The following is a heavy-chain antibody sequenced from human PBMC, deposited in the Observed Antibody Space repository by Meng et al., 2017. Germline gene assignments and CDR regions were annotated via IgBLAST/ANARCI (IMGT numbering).Heavy chain of an antibody. V-gene: IGHV3-15*01. CDR1: GFTFSNAW. CDR2: IKSKTDGGTT. Sequence: GESLKISCAASGFTFSNAWMSWVRQAPGKGLEWAGRIKSKTDGGTTDYAAPVKGRFTISRDDSKNTLYLQMNSLKTEDTAVYYCTTASITMVRGVITANYYYYYGMDVWGQGTTVTVSS. D-gene: IGHD3-10*01. CDR3: TTASITMVRGVITANYYYYYGMDV. J-gene: IGHJ6*02.